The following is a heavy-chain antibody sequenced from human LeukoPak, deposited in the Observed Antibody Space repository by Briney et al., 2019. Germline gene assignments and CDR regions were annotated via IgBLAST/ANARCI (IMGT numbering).Heavy chain of an antibody. D-gene: IGHD3-3*01. Sequence: ASVKVSCKASGGTFSSYAISWVRQDTGQGLEWLGGIIPIFGTANYAQKFQGRVTITADESTSTAYMELSSLRSEDTAVYYCARDGITIFGVPYYYGMDVWGQGTTVTVSS. CDR2: IIPIFGTA. J-gene: IGHJ6*02. CDR3: ARDGITIFGVPYYYGMDV. CDR1: GGTFSSYA. V-gene: IGHV1-69*13.